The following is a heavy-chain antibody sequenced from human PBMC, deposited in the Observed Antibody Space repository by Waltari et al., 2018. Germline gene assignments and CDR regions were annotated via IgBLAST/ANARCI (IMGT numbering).Heavy chain of an antibody. CDR1: GGSFSGYY. V-gene: IGHV4-34*01. CDR2: INHSGST. J-gene: IGHJ4*02. Sequence: QVQLQQWGAGLLKPSETLSLTCAVYGGSFSGYYWSWIRQTPGKGLEWIGEINHSGSTNYNPSLKSRVTISVDTSKNQFSLKLSSVTAADTAVYYCARGRKGQLAHFDYWGQGTLVTVSS. CDR3: ARGRKGQLAHFDY. D-gene: IGHD6-6*01.